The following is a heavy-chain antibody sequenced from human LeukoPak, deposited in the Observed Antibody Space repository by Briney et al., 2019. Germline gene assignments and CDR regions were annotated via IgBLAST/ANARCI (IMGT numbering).Heavy chain of an antibody. J-gene: IGHJ4*02. CDR1: GYTFTSYG. D-gene: IGHD2-2*01. CDR2: ISAYNGNT. Sequence: GASVKDSCKASGYTFTSYGISWVRQAPGQGLEWMGWISAYNGNTNYAQKLQGRVTMTTDTSTSTAYMELRSLRSDDTAVYYCARDLGVVVPAAIDYWGQGTLVTVSS. V-gene: IGHV1-18*01. CDR3: ARDLGVVVPAAIDY.